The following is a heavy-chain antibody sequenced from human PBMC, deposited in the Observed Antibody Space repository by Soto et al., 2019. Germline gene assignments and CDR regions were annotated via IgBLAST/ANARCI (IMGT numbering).Heavy chain of an antibody. D-gene: IGHD6-13*01. CDR1: GYSFNRYW. V-gene: IGHV5-51*01. Sequence: PXESLKLTCKAPGYSFNRYWLGWVRQTPGKGLEWMGIILPDDADTRYSPTFEGHVTISADRSTHPAFLHLRSLKASDTATSFCARQGFSKHYFYAADSWRQGTTVTVSS. CDR2: ILPDDADT. CDR3: ARQGFSKHYFYAADS. J-gene: IGHJ6*02.